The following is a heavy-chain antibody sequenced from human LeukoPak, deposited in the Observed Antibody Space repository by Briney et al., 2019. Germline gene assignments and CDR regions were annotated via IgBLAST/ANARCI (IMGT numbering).Heavy chain of an antibody. CDR2: INHSGST. J-gene: IGHJ6*03. Sequence: SETLSLTCAVYGGSFSGYYWSWIRQPPGKGLEWIGEINHSGSTNYNPSLKSRVTISVDTSKNQFSLKLSSVTAADTAVYYCARRGCSGGSCYQRGSYYYYYMDVWGKGTTVTISS. CDR3: ARRGCSGGSCYQRGSYYYYYMDV. CDR1: GGSFSGYY. V-gene: IGHV4-34*01. D-gene: IGHD2-15*01.